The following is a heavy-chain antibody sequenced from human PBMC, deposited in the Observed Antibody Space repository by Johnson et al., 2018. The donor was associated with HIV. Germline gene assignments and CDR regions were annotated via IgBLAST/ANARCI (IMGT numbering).Heavy chain of an antibody. D-gene: IGHD3-3*01. J-gene: IGHJ3*01. CDR2: IYSGGST. V-gene: IGHV3-66*01. CDR3: TRDPFPRFYAFDL. CDR1: GFNVSSDY. Sequence: EVQVVESGGALVQPGGSLRLSCAASGFNVSSDYMSWVRQAPGKGLEWVSLIYSGGSTYYTDSVKGRFTISRDNSKNTLYLQMNSLRAEDTAAYYCTRDPFPRFYAFDLWGQGTMVTVSS.